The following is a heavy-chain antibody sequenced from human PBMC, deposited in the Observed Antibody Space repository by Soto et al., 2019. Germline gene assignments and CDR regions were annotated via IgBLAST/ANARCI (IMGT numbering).Heavy chain of an antibody. CDR1: GFTFSNYW. V-gene: IGHV3-74*01. J-gene: IGHJ6*04. CDR2: TKSDGSGT. Sequence: EVQLVESGGGLLQPGGSLTLSCTASGFTFSNYWMHWVRQAPGKGLVWVSRTKSDGSGTSYTDSVKGRFTISRDNAYNTLYLQMRNLRAEDTAVYYCERGCFDYGPGRMDVWGKGTTVIVSS. CDR3: ERGCFDYGPGRMDV. D-gene: IGHD3-10*01.